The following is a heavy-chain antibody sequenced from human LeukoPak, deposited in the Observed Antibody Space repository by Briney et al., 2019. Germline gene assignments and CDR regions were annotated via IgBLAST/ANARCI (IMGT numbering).Heavy chain of an antibody. J-gene: IGHJ4*02. V-gene: IGHV4-31*03. CDR1: GGSISRGGYC. Sequence: SETLSLTCTVSGGSISRGGYCWSWIRQHPGKGLEWIGYIDYSGSTFYNPSLKSRLTMSIDTSKNQFSLKLSSVTAADTAAYYCAADTSGYRIFNYWGQGTLVTVSS. CDR3: AADTSGYRIFNY. D-gene: IGHD3-22*01. CDR2: IDYSGST.